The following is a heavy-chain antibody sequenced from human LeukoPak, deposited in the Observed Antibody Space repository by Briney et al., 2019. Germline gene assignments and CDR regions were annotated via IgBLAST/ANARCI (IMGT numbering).Heavy chain of an antibody. CDR2: INPSGGST. CDR3: ARDGESPSGAYYFDY. D-gene: IGHD2-15*01. Sequence: ASVKVSCKASGYTFTSYYMHWVRQAPGQGPEWMGIINPSGGSTSYAQKFQGRVTMTRDTSTSTVYMELSSLRSEDTAVYYCARDGESPSGAYYFDYWGQGTLVTVSS. V-gene: IGHV1-46*01. CDR1: GYTFTSYY. J-gene: IGHJ4*02.